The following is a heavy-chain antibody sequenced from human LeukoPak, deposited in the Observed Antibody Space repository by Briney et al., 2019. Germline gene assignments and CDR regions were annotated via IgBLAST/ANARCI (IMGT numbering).Heavy chain of an antibody. CDR1: GYTFTSYG. J-gene: IGHJ4*02. CDR3: ARGGSLAAAPHRYYFDY. V-gene: IGHV1-46*01. CDR2: INPSGGST. Sequence: ASVKVSCKASGYTFTSYGISWVRQAPGQGLEWMGIINPSGGSTTYARKFQDRVTMTRDTSTSTVYMELSSLRSEDTAVFYCARGGSLAAAPHRYYFDYWGQGTPVTVSS. D-gene: IGHD6-19*01.